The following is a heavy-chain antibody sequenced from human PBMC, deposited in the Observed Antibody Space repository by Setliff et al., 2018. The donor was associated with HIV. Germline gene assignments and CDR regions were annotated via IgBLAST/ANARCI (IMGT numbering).Heavy chain of an antibody. CDR1: GFTFTSYW. CDR2: INQDGSGK. Sequence: GGSLRLSCAASGFTFTSYWMIWVRQAPGKGLEWVANINQDGSGKNYVDSVKGRFTISRDNAKNSLYLQMNSLRAEDTALYYCVKDIAASGPHYYGLDVWGQGTTVTVSS. V-gene: IGHV3-7*01. CDR3: VKDIAASGPHYYGLDV. D-gene: IGHD6-25*01. J-gene: IGHJ6*02.